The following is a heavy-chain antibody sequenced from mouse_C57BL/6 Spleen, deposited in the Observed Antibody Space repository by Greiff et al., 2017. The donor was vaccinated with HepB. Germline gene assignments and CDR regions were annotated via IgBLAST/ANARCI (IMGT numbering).Heavy chain of an antibody. Sequence: DVKLVESGGGLVKPGGSLKLSCAASGFTFSSYTMSWVRQTPEKRLEWVATISGGGGNTYYPDSVKGRFTISRDNAKNTLYLQMSSLRSEETALYYCARHDYDTTPYWYFDVWGTGTTVTVSS. D-gene: IGHD2-13*01. CDR1: GFTFSSYT. CDR3: ARHDYDTTPYWYFDV. CDR2: ISGGGGNT. J-gene: IGHJ1*03. V-gene: IGHV5-9*01.